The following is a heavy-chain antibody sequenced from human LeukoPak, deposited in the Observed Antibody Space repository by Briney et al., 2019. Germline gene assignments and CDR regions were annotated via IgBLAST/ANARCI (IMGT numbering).Heavy chain of an antibody. CDR2: TNPNSGGT. CDR3: ARGDGATSNPYFDY. J-gene: IGHJ4*02. D-gene: IGHD5-12*01. CDR1: GYTFTGYS. Sequence: ASVKVSCKASGYTFTGYSIHWVRQAPGQGLEWMGWTNPNSGGTNYAQKFQGRVTMTRDTSISTAYMELSRLRSDDTAAYYCARGDGATSNPYFDYWGQGTLVTVSS. V-gene: IGHV1-2*02.